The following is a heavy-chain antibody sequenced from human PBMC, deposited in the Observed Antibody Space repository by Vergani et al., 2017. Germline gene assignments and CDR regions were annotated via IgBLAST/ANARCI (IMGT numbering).Heavy chain of an antibody. CDR2: IIPIFGTA. Sequence: VSCKASGGTFSSYAISWVRQAPGQGLEWMGGIIPIFGTANYAQKFQGRVTITADESTSTAYMELSSLRSEDTAVYYCAREDYGDYEPYYYYYGMDVWGQGTTVTVSS. D-gene: IGHD4-17*01. CDR3: AREDYGDYEPYYYYYGMDV. V-gene: IGHV1-69*01. CDR1: GGTFSSYA. J-gene: IGHJ6*02.